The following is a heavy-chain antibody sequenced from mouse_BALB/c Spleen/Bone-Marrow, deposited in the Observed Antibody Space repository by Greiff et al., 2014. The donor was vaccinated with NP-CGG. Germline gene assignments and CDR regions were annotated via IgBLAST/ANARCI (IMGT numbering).Heavy chain of an antibody. J-gene: IGHJ4*01. Sequence: EVQLVESGGGLVQPGGSRKLSCAASGFTFSSFGMHWVRQAPEKGLEWVAYISSGSSTIYYADTMKGRFTISRDNPKNTLFLQMTSLRSEDTAMYYCARSGTLGAMDYWGQGTLVTVSS. D-gene: IGHD3-3*01. CDR1: GFTFSSFG. CDR2: ISSGSSTI. CDR3: ARSGTLGAMDY. V-gene: IGHV5-17*02.